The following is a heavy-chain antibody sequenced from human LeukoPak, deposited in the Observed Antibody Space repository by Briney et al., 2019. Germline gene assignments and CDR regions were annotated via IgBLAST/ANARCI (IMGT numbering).Heavy chain of an antibody. CDR1: GGSISSGNYY. D-gene: IGHD3-10*01. CDR2: IHHSGST. V-gene: IGHV4-31*03. CDR3: ATYGSGSYRFDP. Sequence: SETLSLTCTVSGGSISSGNYYWSWIRQHPGKGLEWIGYIHHSGSTYYNPSLKSRVIISVDTSKNQFSLRLNSVTAADTAVHYCATYGSGSYRFDPWGQGTLVTVSS. J-gene: IGHJ5*02.